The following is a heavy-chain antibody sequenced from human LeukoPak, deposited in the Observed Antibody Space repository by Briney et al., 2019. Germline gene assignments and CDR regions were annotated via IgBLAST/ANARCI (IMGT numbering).Heavy chain of an antibody. CDR3: ASRVVPAAMGAFDI. CDR2: ISSNGGST. V-gene: IGHV3-64*01. CDR1: GFTFSSYA. Sequence: GGSLRLSCAASGFTFSSYAMHWVRQAPGKGLEYVSAISSNGGSTYYANSVKGRFTISRDNSKNTLYLQMGSLRAEDMAVYYCASRVVPAAMGAFDIWGQGTMVTVSS. D-gene: IGHD2-2*01. J-gene: IGHJ3*02.